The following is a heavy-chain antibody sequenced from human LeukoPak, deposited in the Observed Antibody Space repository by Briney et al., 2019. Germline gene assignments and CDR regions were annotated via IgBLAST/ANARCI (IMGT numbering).Heavy chain of an antibody. V-gene: IGHV1-46*01. CDR1: GYILTSHY. Sequence: ASVKVSCKASGYILTSHYMHWVRQAPGQGLEWMGVINPSGGSTNYAQKVQGRVTMTTDTSTSTAYMELRSLRFDDTAVYYCARDQSVRLLQTSSTYFKHVFAIWGQGSMVTVSS. CDR3: ARDQSVRLLQTSSTYFKHVFAI. J-gene: IGHJ3*02. CDR2: INPSGGST. D-gene: IGHD6-13*01.